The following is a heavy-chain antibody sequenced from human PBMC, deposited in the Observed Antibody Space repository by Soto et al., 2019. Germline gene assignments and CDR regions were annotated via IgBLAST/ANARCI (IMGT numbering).Heavy chain of an antibody. Sequence: EIHLVESGGGLIQPGGSLRLICAASGLSGSANYMTWVRQVPGKGLEWLSILYRGGGTYYADSLRGRAIISRDASKNMVFLQMSTLTVDDAGVYYCARRDDSEAFDIWGRGTVVNVSS. CDR3: ARRDDSEAFDI. V-gene: IGHV3-53*01. D-gene: IGHD5-18*01. CDR1: GLSGSANY. CDR2: LYRGGGT. J-gene: IGHJ3*02.